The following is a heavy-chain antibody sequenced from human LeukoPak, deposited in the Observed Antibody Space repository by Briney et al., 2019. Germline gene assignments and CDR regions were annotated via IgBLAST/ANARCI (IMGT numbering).Heavy chain of an antibody. V-gene: IGHV1-69*13. CDR2: IIPIFGTA. J-gene: IGHJ4*02. CDR1: GYTFTTYV. D-gene: IGHD1-7*01. Sequence: SVKVSCKTSGYTFTTYVINWVRQAPGQGLEWMGGIIPIFGTAKYAQKFQGRVTITADESTSTAYMELSSLRSEDTAVYYCARGNWNYHFDYWGQGTLVTVSS. CDR3: ARGNWNYHFDY.